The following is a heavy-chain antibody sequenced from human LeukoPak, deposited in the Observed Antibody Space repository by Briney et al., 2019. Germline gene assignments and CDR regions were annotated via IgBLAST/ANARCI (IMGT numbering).Heavy chain of an antibody. V-gene: IGHV4-59*01. D-gene: IGHD2-21*01. CDR3: ARGVVIAPQTFDY. J-gene: IGHJ4*02. CDR1: GESISGFY. CDR2: IYYSGST. Sequence: PSETLSLTCTVSGESISGFYWAWIRQPPGKGLEWIGYIYYSGSTNYNPSLKSRVTISVDTSKNQFSLKLSSVTAADTAVYYCARGVVIAPQTFDYWGQGTLVTVSS.